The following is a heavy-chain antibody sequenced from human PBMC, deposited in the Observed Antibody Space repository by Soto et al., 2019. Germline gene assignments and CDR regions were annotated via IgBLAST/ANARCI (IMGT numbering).Heavy chain of an antibody. V-gene: IGHV4-59*12. D-gene: IGHD3-10*02. CDR2: VHYTQGT. Sequence: SETLSLTCTVSGASISNYFWIWIRQPSGKGLEWIGYVHYTQGTNYDPSFESRVTLSVDASKNQLSLRLASVTAADTAVYYCARRVDVRTFYFDHWGQGTLVTVSS. CDR3: ARRVDVRTFYFDH. J-gene: IGHJ4*02. CDR1: GASISNYF.